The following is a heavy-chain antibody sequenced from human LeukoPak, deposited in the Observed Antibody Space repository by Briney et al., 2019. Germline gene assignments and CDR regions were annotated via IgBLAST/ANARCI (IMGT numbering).Heavy chain of an antibody. Sequence: SGGSLRLSCAASGFTFSSYAMHWVRQAPGEGLEWVAVISYDGSNKYYADSVKGRFTISRDNSKNTLYLQMNSLRAEDTAVYYCARGGAYCSSTSCYEFDYWGQGTLVTVSS. D-gene: IGHD2-2*01. V-gene: IGHV3-30*04. CDR2: ISYDGSNK. J-gene: IGHJ4*02. CDR3: ARGGAYCSSTSCYEFDY. CDR1: GFTFSSYA.